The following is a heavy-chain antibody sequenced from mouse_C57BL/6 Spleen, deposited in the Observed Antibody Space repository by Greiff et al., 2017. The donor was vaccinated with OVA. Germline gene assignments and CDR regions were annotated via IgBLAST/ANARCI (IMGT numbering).Heavy chain of an antibody. Sequence: EVKLMESEGGLVQPGSSMKLSCTASGFTFSDYYMAWVRQVPEKGLEWVATINYDGSSTYYLDSLKSRFIISRDNAKNILYLQMSSLKSEDTATYYCARDLNWDGYFDDWGQGTTLTVSS. V-gene: IGHV5-16*01. D-gene: IGHD4-1*01. CDR1: GFTFSDYY. CDR2: INYDGSST. CDR3: ARDLNWDGYFDD. J-gene: IGHJ2*01.